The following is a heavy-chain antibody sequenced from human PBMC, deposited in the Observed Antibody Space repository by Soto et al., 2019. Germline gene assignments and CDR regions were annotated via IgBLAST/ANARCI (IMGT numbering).Heavy chain of an antibody. V-gene: IGHV5-10-1*01. CDR1: GYSFTSYW. J-gene: IGHJ3*02. CDR2: IDPSDSYT. Sequence: RGESLKISCKGSGYSFTSYWISWVRQMPGKGLEWMGRIDPSDSYTNYSPSFQGHVTISADKSISTAYLQWSSLKASDTAMYYCARHLPAYYDSSGYYLVEAFDIWGQGTMVTVSS. CDR3: ARHLPAYYDSSGYYLVEAFDI. D-gene: IGHD3-22*01.